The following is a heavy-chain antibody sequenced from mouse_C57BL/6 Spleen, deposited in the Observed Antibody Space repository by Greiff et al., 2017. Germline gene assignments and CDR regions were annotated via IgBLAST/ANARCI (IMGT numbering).Heavy chain of an antibody. V-gene: IGHV2-9-1*01. CDR2: IWTGGGT. Sequence: VKLLESGPGLVAPSQSLSITCTVSGFSLTSYAISWVRQPPGKGLEWLGVIWTGGGTNYNSALKSRLSISKDNSKSQVFLKMNSLQTDDTARYYCARIAGDYDIYAMDYWGQGTSVTVSS. J-gene: IGHJ4*01. D-gene: IGHD2-4*01. CDR3: ARIAGDYDIYAMDY. CDR1: GFSLTSYA.